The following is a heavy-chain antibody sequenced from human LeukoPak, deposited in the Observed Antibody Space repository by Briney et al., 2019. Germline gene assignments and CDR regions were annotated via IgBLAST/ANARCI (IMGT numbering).Heavy chain of an antibody. D-gene: IGHD3-3*01. CDR3: AREYYDFWSGYWPSYFDY. V-gene: IGHV1-69*13. J-gene: IGHJ4*02. Sequence: SVKVSCKASGGTFSSYAISWVRQAPGQGLEWMGGIIPIFGTANYAQKFQGRVTITADESTSTAYMELSSLRSEDTAVYYRAREYYDFWSGYWPSYFDYWGQGTLVTVSS. CDR1: GGTFSSYA. CDR2: IIPIFGTA.